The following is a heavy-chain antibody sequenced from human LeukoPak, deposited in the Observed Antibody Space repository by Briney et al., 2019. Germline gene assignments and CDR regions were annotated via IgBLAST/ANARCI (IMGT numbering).Heavy chain of an antibody. CDR2: IYTSGST. J-gene: IGHJ6*03. CDR1: GGSISSYY. V-gene: IGHV4-4*07. CDR3: AREVGVGSSWYSNYYYYMDV. D-gene: IGHD6-13*01. Sequence: SETLSLTFSVAGGSISSYYWSWIRQPAGKGLEWIGRIYTSGSTNYNPSLKSRVTMSVDPSKNQFSLKLSSVTAADTAVYYCAREVGVGSSWYSNYYYYMDVSGKGTTVTV.